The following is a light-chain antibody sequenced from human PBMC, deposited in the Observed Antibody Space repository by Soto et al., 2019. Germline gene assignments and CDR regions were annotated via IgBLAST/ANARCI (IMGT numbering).Light chain of an antibody. CDR3: GTWDSSRSGYV. V-gene: IGLV1-51*01. Sequence: QSVLTPPPSVSAAPGQKVTISCSGSRSNIGNDYVSWFQQLPGTAPKLLIYDNYKRPSGIPDRFYGAKSGTSATLGITGLQTGDEADYYCGTWDSSRSGYVFGTGTKVTGL. CDR1: RSNIGNDY. CDR2: DNY. J-gene: IGLJ1*01.